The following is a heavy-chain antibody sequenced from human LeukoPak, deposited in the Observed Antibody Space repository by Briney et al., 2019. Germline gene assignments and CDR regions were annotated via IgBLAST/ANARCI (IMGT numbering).Heavy chain of an antibody. CDR2: INFNGDTT. V-gene: IGHV3-9*01. CDR3: ARDRDYNLADSFDH. Sequence: GGSLRLSCAASGFSFDEFAMHWVRQAPGKGLEWVSGINFNGDTTRYAHSVKGRFTISRDNAEKVLYLQMNGLRGEDTALYYCARDRDYNLADSFDHWGQGTLVTVSS. D-gene: IGHD5-24*01. J-gene: IGHJ4*02. CDR1: GFSFDEFA.